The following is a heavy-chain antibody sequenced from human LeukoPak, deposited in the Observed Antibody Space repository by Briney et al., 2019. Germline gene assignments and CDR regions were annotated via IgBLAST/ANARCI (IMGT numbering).Heavy chain of an antibody. J-gene: IGHJ4*02. V-gene: IGHV3-7*03. CDR1: GFTFGKYW. D-gene: IGHD3-3*01. CDR3: ARDQYDTWSRRGNFDS. CDR2: IKLDGSEK. Sequence: GGSLRLSCVASGFTFGKYWMSWVRQAPGKGLEWVANIKLDGSEKNYVDSVKGRFTISRDNTKNSLYLQMSSLRVEDTAVFYCARDQYDTWSRRGNFDSWGQGTLVIASS.